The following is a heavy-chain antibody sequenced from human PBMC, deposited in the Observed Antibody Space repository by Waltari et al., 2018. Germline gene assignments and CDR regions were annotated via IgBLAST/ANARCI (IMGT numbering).Heavy chain of an antibody. CDR3: AKDGSSGFSHDAFDI. Sequence: QVQLVQSGAEVKKPGSSVKVSCKASGGTFSSYTISWVRQAPGQGLEWMGRIIPSLGIANYAQKFQGRITITADKSTSTAYMELSSLRSEDTAVYYCAKDGSSGFSHDAFDIWGQGTMVTVSS. J-gene: IGHJ3*02. CDR2: IIPSLGIA. CDR1: GGTFSSYT. D-gene: IGHD6-19*01. V-gene: IGHV1-69*08.